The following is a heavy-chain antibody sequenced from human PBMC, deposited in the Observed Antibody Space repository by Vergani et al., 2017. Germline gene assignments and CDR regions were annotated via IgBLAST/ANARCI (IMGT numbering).Heavy chain of an antibody. Sequence: QVQLVQSGAEVKKPGSSVKVSCKASGGTFCSYAISWVRQAPGQGLEWMGGIIPIFGTANYAQKFQGRVTITADESTSTAYMELSSLRSEDTAVYYCARGQPAQHSSGYHGSFDYWGQGTLVTVSS. D-gene: IGHD6-19*01. CDR2: IIPIFGTA. J-gene: IGHJ4*02. V-gene: IGHV1-69*01. CDR3: ARGQPAQHSSGYHGSFDY. CDR1: GGTFCSYA.